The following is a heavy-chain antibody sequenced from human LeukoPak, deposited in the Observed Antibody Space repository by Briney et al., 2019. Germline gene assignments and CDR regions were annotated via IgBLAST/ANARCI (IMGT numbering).Heavy chain of an antibody. D-gene: IGHD3-22*01. J-gene: IGHJ4*02. CDR2: IYHSGST. V-gene: IGHV4-4*02. Sequence: PSETLSLTCAVSGGSISSSNWWSWVRQPPGKGLEWIGEIYHSGSTNYNPSLKSQVTISVDKSKNQFSLKLSSVTAADTAVYYCARVTRPSYYYDSSGRTPTDYWGQGTLVTVSS. CDR3: ARVTRPSYYYDSSGRTPTDY. CDR1: GGSISSSNW.